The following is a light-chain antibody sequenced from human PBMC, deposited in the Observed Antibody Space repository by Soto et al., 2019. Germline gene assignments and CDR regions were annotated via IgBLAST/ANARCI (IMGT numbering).Light chain of an antibody. J-gene: IGKJ1*01. V-gene: IGKV3-20*01. CDR2: GSS. Sequence: EIVLTQSPGTLSLSPGERATLSCRASQSVSDNYLAWYQQKPGQAPRVLIYGSSSRATGIPDRFSGSGSGTDFTLTISRLEPEDFAVYYCQQYGTSWTFGQGTKVDIK. CDR3: QQYGTSWT. CDR1: QSVSDNY.